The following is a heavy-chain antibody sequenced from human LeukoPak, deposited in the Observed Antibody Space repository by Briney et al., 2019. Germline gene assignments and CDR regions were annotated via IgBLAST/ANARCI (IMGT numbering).Heavy chain of an antibody. CDR2: INWSGGST. CDR1: GFTFDDYG. CDR3: AREYYYDSSGYPGY. Sequence: GGSLRLSCAASGFTFDDYGMSWVRQAPGKGLEWVSGINWSGGSTGYADPVKGRFTISRDNAKNSLYLQMNSLRAEDTALYYCAREYYYDSSGYPGYWGQGTLVTVSS. J-gene: IGHJ4*02. D-gene: IGHD3-22*01. V-gene: IGHV3-20*04.